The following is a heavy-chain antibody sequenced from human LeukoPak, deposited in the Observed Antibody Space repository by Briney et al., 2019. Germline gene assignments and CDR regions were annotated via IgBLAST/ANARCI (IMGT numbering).Heavy chain of an antibody. J-gene: IGHJ4*02. V-gene: IGHV3-30*02. CDR1: GFIFNSYG. CDR2: IRYDGGAT. D-gene: IGHD3-16*01. CDR3: AKDQAGG. Sequence: PGGSLRLSCAASGFIFNSYGMHWVRQAPEKRMEWVAFIRYDGGATSYGKCVEGRFTISRDNSKNTVYLQMSILKREDTAVYYCAKDQAGGWGQGTLVTVSS.